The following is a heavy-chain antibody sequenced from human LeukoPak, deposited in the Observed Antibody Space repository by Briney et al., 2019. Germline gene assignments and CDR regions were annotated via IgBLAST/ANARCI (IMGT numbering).Heavy chain of an antibody. CDR2: ISGSGGST. CDR1: GFTFSNYA. J-gene: IGHJ4*02. CDR3: AKNERITMIVVVIGFDY. V-gene: IGHV3-23*01. D-gene: IGHD3-22*01. Sequence: PGGSLRLSCAASGFTFSNYAMSWVRQAPGKGLEWVSAISGSGGSTYYADSVKGRFTISRDNSKNTLYLQMNSLRAEDTAVYYCAKNERITMIVVVIGFDYWGQGTLVTVSS.